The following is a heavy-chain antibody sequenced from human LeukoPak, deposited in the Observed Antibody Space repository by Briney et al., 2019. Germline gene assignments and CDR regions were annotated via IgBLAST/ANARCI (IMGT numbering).Heavy chain of an antibody. Sequence: PSETLSLTCAVSGYSISSGYYWGWIRQPPGKGLEWIGSIYHSGSTYYNPSLKSRVTISVDTSKNQFSLKLSSVTAAATAVYYCASSPSYSVSSFDYWGKETLVTVSS. D-gene: IGHD2-21*01. CDR3: ASSPSYSVSSFDY. CDR1: GYSISSGYY. J-gene: IGHJ4*02. V-gene: IGHV4-38-2*01. CDR2: IYHSGST.